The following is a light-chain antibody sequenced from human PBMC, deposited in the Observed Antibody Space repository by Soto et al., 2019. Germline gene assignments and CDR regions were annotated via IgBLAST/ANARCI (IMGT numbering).Light chain of an antibody. CDR2: DAS. Sequence: EIVMTQSPATLSVSPGERATLSCRASQSVSSSYLAWYQQKPGQAPRLLIYDASNRATGIPARFSGSGSGTDFTLTISSLEPEDFAVYYCQQRSNWWTFGQGTKGDIK. CDR3: QQRSNWWT. J-gene: IGKJ1*01. V-gene: IGKV3D-20*02. CDR1: QSVSSSY.